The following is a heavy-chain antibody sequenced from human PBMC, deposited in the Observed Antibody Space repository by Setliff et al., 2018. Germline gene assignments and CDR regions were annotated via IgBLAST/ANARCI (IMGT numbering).Heavy chain of an antibody. J-gene: IGHJ6*02. D-gene: IGHD6-13*01. CDR1: GFSFSNSW. CDR3: ARGQLVL. V-gene: IGHV3-7*01. CDR2: IKSDGSET. Sequence: PGGSLRLSCAASGFSFSNSWVAWARQPPGKGLEWVANIKSDGSETYYVDSVKGRFTISRDNAKNSLYLQMNSLRVEDTAVYYCARGQLVLWGQGTTVTVSS.